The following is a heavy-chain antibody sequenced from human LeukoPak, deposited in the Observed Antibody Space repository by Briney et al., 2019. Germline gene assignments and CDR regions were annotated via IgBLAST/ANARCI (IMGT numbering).Heavy chain of an antibody. Sequence: SQTLFLTCTVSGGSISSGSYYWSWIRQPAGKGLEWIGRIYTSGSTNYNPSLKSRVTISVDTSKNQFSLKLSSVTAADTAVYYCARVGYYDSSGYPVGAFDIWGQGTMVTVSS. J-gene: IGHJ3*02. D-gene: IGHD3-22*01. V-gene: IGHV4-61*02. CDR2: IYTSGST. CDR1: GGSISSGSYY. CDR3: ARVGYYDSSGYPVGAFDI.